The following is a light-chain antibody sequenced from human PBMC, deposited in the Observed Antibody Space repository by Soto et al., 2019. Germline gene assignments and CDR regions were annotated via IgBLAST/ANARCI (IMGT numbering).Light chain of an antibody. V-gene: IGLV2-14*01. J-gene: IGLJ1*01. CDR1: SSDVGGYNY. Sequence: QSALTQPASVSGSPGQSITISCTGTSSDVGGYNYVYWYQHHPGKAPKLMIYEVSKRPSGVSNRFSGSKSGNTASLTISGLQAEDEADYYCSSYTSSSTYVFGTGTKLTV. CDR2: EVS. CDR3: SSYTSSSTYV.